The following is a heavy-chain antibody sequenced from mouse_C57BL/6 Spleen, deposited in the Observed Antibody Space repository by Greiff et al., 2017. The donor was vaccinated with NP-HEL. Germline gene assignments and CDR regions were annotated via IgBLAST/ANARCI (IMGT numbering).Heavy chain of an antibody. D-gene: IGHD2-1*01. V-gene: IGHV5-4*01. CDR1: GFTFSSYA. CDR2: ISDGGSYT. J-gene: IGHJ3*01. Sequence: EVQLVESGGGLVKPGGSLKLSCAASGFTFSSYAMSWVRQTPEKRLEWVATISDGGSYTYYPDNVKGRFTISRDNAKNNLYLQMSHLKSEDTAMYYCARDPSTLAHGGPYWGQGTLVTVSA. CDR3: ARDPSTLAHGGPY.